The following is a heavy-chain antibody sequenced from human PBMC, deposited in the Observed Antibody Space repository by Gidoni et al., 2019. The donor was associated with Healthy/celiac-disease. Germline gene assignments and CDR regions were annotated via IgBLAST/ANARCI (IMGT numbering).Heavy chain of an antibody. Sequence: QVQLVESGGGVVQPGRSLRLSCAASGFPFSRYAMHWVRQAPGKGLEWVAVISYDGSNKYYADSVKGRFTISRDNSKNTLYLQMNSLRAEDTAVYYCAREWAPYSSSWYYFDYWGQGTLVTVSS. V-gene: IGHV3-30-3*01. CDR2: ISYDGSNK. CDR3: AREWAPYSSSWYYFDY. D-gene: IGHD6-13*01. CDR1: GFPFSRYA. J-gene: IGHJ4*02.